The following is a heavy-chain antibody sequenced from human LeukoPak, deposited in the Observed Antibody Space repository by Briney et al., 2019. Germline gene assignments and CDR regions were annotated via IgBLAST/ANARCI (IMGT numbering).Heavy chain of an antibody. Sequence: PTGGSLRLSCAASGFSFSNNAMSWVRQAPGNGLEWVSAIGNSGGGTYYADSLQGRFTISRDNSKNTLYLQMNSLRAEDTAVYYCVKRYCSGDTCHSAFDYWGHGTLVTVSS. CDR1: GFSFSNNA. V-gene: IGHV3-23*01. CDR3: VKRYCSGDTCHSAFDY. CDR2: IGNSGGGT. J-gene: IGHJ4*01. D-gene: IGHD2-15*01.